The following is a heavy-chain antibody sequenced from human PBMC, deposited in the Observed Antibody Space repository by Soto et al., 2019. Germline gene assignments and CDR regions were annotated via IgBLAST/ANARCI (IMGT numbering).Heavy chain of an antibody. CDR2: ISSSSRYP. CDR3: VRGGGGGLFDP. J-gene: IGHJ5*02. V-gene: IGHV3-21*01. Sequence: WGSLRLSCAASGFTFSSYSMNWVRQAPGKGLEWVSSISSSSRYPAYADSVRGRFTISRDNAKRSLYLQMMSLTAEDTAIYYCVRGGGGGLFDPWGQGTMVTVSS. CDR1: GFTFSSYS. D-gene: IGHD2-15*01.